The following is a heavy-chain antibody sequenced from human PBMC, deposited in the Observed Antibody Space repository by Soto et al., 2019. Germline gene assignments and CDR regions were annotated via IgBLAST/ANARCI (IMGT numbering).Heavy chain of an antibody. CDR2: INPSGGST. CDR3: ARAGEIVVVPAAFPMDV. D-gene: IGHD2-2*01. V-gene: IGHV1-46*01. CDR1: GYTFTSYY. J-gene: IGHJ6*02. Sequence: GASVKVSCKASGYTFTSYYMHWVRQAPGQGLEWMGIINPSGGSTSYAQKFQGRVTMTRDTSTSIVYMELSSLRSEDTAVYYCARAGEIVVVPAAFPMDVWGQGTTVTVSS.